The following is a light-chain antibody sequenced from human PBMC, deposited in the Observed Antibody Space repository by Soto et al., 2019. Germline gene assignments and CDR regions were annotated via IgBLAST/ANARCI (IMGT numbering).Light chain of an antibody. V-gene: IGKV3-15*01. CDR3: HQYNDWPGT. CDR2: GAS. CDR1: QSVRSN. J-gene: IGKJ1*01. Sequence: EIVMTQSPATLSVSPGERATLSCRASQSVRSNLAWYQLKPGQPPRLLIHGASTRATGFPARFSGSGSGTQFTLTMSSLMSEESAVYYDHQYNDWPGTFGQGTTVEIK.